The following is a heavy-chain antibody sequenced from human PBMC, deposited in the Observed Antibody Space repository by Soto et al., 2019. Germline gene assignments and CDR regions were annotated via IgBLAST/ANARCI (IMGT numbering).Heavy chain of an antibody. V-gene: IGHV4-34*01. D-gene: IGHD5-18*01. CDR3: ACIFSGGYGYGFYYYGMDV. J-gene: IGHJ6*02. Sequence: SETLSLTCAVYGGSFSGYYWSWIRQPPGKGLEWIGEINHSGSTNYNPSLKSRVTISVDTSKNQVSLKLSSVTAADTAVYYCACIFSGGYGYGFYYYGMDVWGQGTTVTVS. CDR1: GGSFSGYY. CDR2: INHSGST.